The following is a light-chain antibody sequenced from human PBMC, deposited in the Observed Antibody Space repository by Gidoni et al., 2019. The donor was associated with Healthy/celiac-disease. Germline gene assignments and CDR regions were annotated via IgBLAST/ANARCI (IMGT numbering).Light chain of an antibody. CDR1: QDISNY. V-gene: IGKV1-33*01. CDR2: DAS. CDR3: QQYDNLPLT. J-gene: IGKJ4*01. Sequence: IQMTQSPSSLSASVGDRVTITCQASQDISNYLNWYQQKPGKAPKLLIYDASNLETGVPSRFSGSGSGTDLTFTISSLQPEDIATYYCQQYDNLPLTFGGGTKVEIK.